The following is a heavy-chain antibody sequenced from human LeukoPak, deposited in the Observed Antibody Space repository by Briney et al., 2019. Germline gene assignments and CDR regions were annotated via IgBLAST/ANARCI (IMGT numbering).Heavy chain of an antibody. CDR3: ARGLRYFDWLFYWFDP. CDR1: GGSFSGYY. Sequence: PSETLSLTCAVYGGSFSGYYWSWIRQPPGKGLEGIGEINHSGSTNYNPSLKSRVTISLDTSKNQFSLKLSSVTAADTAVYYCARGLRYFDWLFYWFDPWGQGTLVTVSS. D-gene: IGHD3-9*01. J-gene: IGHJ5*02. V-gene: IGHV4-34*01. CDR2: INHSGST.